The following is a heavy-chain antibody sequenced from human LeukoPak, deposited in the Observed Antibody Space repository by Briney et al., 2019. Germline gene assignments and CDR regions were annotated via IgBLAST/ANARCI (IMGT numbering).Heavy chain of an antibody. Sequence: SETLSLTCTVSGGSISSYYWSWIRQPPGKGLEWIGNIFYSGSTNYNPSLKSRATTAVDTSKNQFSLKRSFVTAADRAVYFCARSPGGGFVLVVGATRLFDCWGQGTLVTVS. D-gene: IGHD2-15*01. CDR1: GGSISSYY. J-gene: IGHJ4*02. CDR3: ARSPGGGFVLVVGATRLFDC. V-gene: IGHV4-59*12. CDR2: IFYSGST.